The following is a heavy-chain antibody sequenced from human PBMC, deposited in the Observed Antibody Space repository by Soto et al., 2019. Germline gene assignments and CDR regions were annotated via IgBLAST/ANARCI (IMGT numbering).Heavy chain of an antibody. J-gene: IGHJ6*02. CDR2: ISSDNSYI. Sequence: GGSLRLSCAASGFTLSGYSMNWVRQAPGKGLEWVSSISSDNSYIYYADSVKGRFTISRDNAENSLYLQMDSLRAEDTALYYCARDLSVIIPDYYYGMDVWGQGTTVT. V-gene: IGHV3-21*01. D-gene: IGHD2-21*01. CDR1: GFTLSGYS. CDR3: ARDLSVIIPDYYYGMDV.